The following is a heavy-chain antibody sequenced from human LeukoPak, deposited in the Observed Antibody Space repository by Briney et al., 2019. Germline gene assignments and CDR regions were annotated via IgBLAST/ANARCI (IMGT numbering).Heavy chain of an antibody. V-gene: IGHV3-23*01. Sequence: GGSLRLSCAASGFTFNGYAMTWVRQAPGKGLEWLSVISATSGTKYYADSVKGRFAVSRDNSENMVFLQMNSLRAEDTAVYYCAKWLRQGDYWGQGTLVTVSS. CDR3: AKWLRQGDY. CDR1: GFTFNGYA. CDR2: ISATSGTK. J-gene: IGHJ4*02. D-gene: IGHD6-19*01.